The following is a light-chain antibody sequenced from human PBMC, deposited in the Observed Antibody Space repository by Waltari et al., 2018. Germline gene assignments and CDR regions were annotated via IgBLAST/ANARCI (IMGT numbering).Light chain of an antibody. CDR1: WSNIGAGND. Sequence: QSVLTQPPSVSGAPGQRVTIPCTGSWSNIGAGNDVHWYQQLPGKAPTLLVYGVNTQPPGVPDRFFGSKSGTSASLAIPGLQPEDEADYYCQSYDTKVGVVFGGGSKLTVL. J-gene: IGLJ2*01. V-gene: IGLV1-40*01. CDR3: QSYDTKVGVV. CDR2: GVN.